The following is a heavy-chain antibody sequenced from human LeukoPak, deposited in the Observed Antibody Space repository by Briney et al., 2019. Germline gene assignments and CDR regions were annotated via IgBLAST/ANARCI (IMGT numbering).Heavy chain of an antibody. CDR1: GYTFTGYY. Sequence: ASVNVSCKASGYTFTGYYMHWVRQAPGQGLEWMVWINPNSGGTNYAQKFQGRVTMTRDTSISTAYMELSRLRSDDTAVYYCARESCSSTSCYAYEDYWGQGTLVTVSS. V-gene: IGHV1-2*02. CDR3: ARESCSSTSCYAYEDY. J-gene: IGHJ4*02. D-gene: IGHD2-2*01. CDR2: INPNSGGT.